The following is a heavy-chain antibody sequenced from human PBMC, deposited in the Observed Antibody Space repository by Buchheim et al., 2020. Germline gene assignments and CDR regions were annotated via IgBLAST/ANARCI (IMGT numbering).Heavy chain of an antibody. CDR2: IKQDGSEK. J-gene: IGHJ6*02. CDR1: GFTFSSYW. Sequence: EVQLVESGGGLVQPGGSLRLSCAASGFTFSSYWMSWVRQAPGKGLEWVANIKQDGSEKYYVDSVKGRFTISRDNAKNSLYLQMNSLRAEDTAVYYCARGEDDYGDYGNYYYGMDVWGQGTT. V-gene: IGHV3-7*03. D-gene: IGHD4-17*01. CDR3: ARGEDDYGDYGNYYYGMDV.